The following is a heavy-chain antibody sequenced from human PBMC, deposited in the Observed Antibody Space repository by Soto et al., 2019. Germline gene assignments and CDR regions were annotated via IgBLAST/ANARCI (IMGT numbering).Heavy chain of an antibody. CDR1: GGTFSSYA. CDR3: ACTRGYLGGGHWFDP. D-gene: IGHD5-12*01. V-gene: IGHV1-69*13. CDR2: IIPIFGTA. Sequence: SVKVSCKASGGTFSSYAISWVRQAPGQGLEWTGGIIPIFGTANYAQKFQGRVTITADESTSTAYMELSSLRSEDTAVYYCACTRGYLGGGHWFDPWGQGTLVTVSS. J-gene: IGHJ5*02.